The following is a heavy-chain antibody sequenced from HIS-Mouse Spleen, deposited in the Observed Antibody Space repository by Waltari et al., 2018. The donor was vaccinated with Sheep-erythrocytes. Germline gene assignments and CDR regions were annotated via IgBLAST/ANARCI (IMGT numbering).Heavy chain of an antibody. CDR1: GFTFSSYA. J-gene: IGHJ4*02. D-gene: IGHD1-26*01. CDR2: ISYDGSNK. CDR3: ARVSAGELKYYFDY. V-gene: IGHV3-30*04. Sequence: QVQLVESGGGVVQPGRSLRLSCAASGFTFSSYAMHWVRQAPGKGLEWVEVISYDGSNKDYADSVKGRFTISRDNSKNTLYLQMNSLRAEDTAVYYCARVSAGELKYYFDYWGQGTLVTVSS.